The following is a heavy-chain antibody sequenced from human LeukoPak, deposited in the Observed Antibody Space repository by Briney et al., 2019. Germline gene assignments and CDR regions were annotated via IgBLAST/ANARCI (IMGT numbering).Heavy chain of an antibody. Sequence: GESLKISCKGSGYSFTNYWISWVRQAPGQGLEWMGWISAYNGNTNYAQKLQGRVTMTTDTSTSTAYMELRSLRSDDTAVYYCARHRYYYYMDVWGKGTTVTISS. CDR1: GYSFTNYW. CDR2: ISAYNGNT. CDR3: ARHRYYYYMDV. V-gene: IGHV1-18*04. J-gene: IGHJ6*03.